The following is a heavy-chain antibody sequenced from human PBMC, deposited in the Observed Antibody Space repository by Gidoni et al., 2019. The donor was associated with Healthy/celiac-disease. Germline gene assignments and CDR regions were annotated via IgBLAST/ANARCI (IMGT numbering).Heavy chain of an antibody. CDR3: ARGVITMIVVGGSLAFDI. Sequence: QVQLVQSGAEVKKPGASVKVSCKASGYTFTSYAMHWGRQAPGQRLEWMGWINAGNGKTKYSQKFQGRVTITRDTSASTAYMELSSLRSEDTAVYYCARGVITMIVVGGSLAFDIWGQGTMVTVSS. CDR1: GYTFTSYA. V-gene: IGHV1-3*01. CDR2: INAGNGKT. J-gene: IGHJ3*02. D-gene: IGHD3-22*01.